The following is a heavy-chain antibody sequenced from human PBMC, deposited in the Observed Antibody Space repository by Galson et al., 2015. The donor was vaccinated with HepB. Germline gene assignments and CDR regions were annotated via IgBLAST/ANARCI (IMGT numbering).Heavy chain of an antibody. CDR1: GYSFTSYW. Sequence: QSGAEVKKPGESLKISCKGSGYSFTSYWIGWVRQMPGKGLEWMGIIYPGDSDTRYSPSFQGQVTISADKSISTAYLQWSSLKASDTAMYYCARLKDDTAMAIDAFDIWGQGTMVTVSS. CDR2: IYPGDSDT. CDR3: ARLKDDTAMAIDAFDI. V-gene: IGHV5-51*01. J-gene: IGHJ3*02. D-gene: IGHD5-18*01.